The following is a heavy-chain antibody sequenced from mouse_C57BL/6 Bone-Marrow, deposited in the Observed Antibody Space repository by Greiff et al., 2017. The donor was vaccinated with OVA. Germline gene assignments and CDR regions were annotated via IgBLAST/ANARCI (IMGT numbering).Heavy chain of an antibody. CDR1: GYTFTDYE. D-gene: IGHD2-10*02. J-gene: IGHJ2*01. CDR3: TRYTGYGNYEEVDY. V-gene: IGHV1-15*01. CDR2: IDPETGGT. Sequence: QVQLQQSGAELVRPGASVTLSCKASGYTFTDYEMHWVKQTPVHGLEWIGAIDPETGGTAYNQKFKGKAILTADKSSSTAYMELRSLTSEDSAVYYCTRYTGYGNYEEVDYWGQGTTLTVSS.